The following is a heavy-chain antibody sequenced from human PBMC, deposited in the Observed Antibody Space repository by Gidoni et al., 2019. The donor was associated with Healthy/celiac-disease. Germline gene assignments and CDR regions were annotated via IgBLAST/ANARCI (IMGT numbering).Heavy chain of an antibody. CDR1: GGSISSYY. J-gene: IGHJ6*02. V-gene: IGHV4-4*07. D-gene: IGHD3-9*01. CDR2: IYTSRST. CDR3: ARDPYDILTGFYGMDV. Sequence: QVQLQESGPGLVKPSETLSLTCTVSGGSISSYYWSWIRQPAGKGLEWIGRIYTSRSTNYNPSLKSRVTMSVDTSKNQFSLKLSSVTAADTAVYYCARDPYDILTGFYGMDVWGQGTTVTVSS.